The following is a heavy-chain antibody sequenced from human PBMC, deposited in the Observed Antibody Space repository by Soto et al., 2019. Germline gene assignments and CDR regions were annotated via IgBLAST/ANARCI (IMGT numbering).Heavy chain of an antibody. V-gene: IGHV3-23*01. D-gene: IGHD6-19*01. CDR3: ARYNSGWSYFFDY. CDR1: GFTFSSYA. J-gene: IGHJ4*02. CDR2: ITNSGGST. Sequence: EVQLLGSGGGLVQPEGSLRLSCAASGFTFSSYAMGWVRQAPGKGLEWVSTITNSGGSTYYADSVKGRFTISRDNSKKTLYVQMNSLRAADTAIYYCARYNSGWSYFFDYWGQGTLVTVSS.